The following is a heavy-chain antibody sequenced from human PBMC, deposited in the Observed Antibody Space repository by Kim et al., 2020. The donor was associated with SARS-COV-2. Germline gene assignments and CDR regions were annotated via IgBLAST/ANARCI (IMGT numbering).Heavy chain of an antibody. CDR2: INHSGST. CDR3: GRGKGVVVGARNWLDP. D-gene: IGHD2-15*01. J-gene: IGHJ5*02. Sequence: SETLSLTCAVYGGSFSGYYWSWIRQPPGKGLEWIGEINHSGSTNYNPSLKSRVTISVDTSKNQFSLKLSSVTAADTAVYYCGRGKGVVVGARNWLDPWG. CDR1: GGSFSGYY. V-gene: IGHV4-34*01.